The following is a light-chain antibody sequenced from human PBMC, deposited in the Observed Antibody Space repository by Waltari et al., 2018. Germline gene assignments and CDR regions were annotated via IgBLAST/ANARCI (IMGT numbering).Light chain of an antibody. J-gene: IGKJ1*01. CDR1: QSRLHSNGFNY. CDR2: LGS. Sequence: DIVVTQSPLSLPVTPGETASISCRSSQSRLHSNGFNYLDWYLQKPGQSPQLLIYLGSNRASGVPDRFSGSGSGTDFTLKISRVEAEDVGVYYCMQSLRALWTFGQGTKVEIK. CDR3: MQSLRALWT. V-gene: IGKV2-28*01.